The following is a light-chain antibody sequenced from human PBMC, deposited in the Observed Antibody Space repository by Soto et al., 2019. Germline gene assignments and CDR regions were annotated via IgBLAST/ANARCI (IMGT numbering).Light chain of an antibody. V-gene: IGKV3-11*01. Sequence: EIVLTQSRATLSVSPGERATLSCRASQSVSSYLAWYQQKPGQAPRLLIYDASNRATGIPVRFSGSGSGTDFTLTISNLEPEDFAVYYCQQRSNWAQTFGQGTKLEIK. CDR3: QQRSNWAQT. CDR1: QSVSSY. J-gene: IGKJ2*01. CDR2: DAS.